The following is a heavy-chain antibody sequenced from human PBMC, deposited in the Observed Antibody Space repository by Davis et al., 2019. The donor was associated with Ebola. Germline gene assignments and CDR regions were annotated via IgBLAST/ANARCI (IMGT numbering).Heavy chain of an antibody. V-gene: IGHV4-59*08. Sequence: MPSETLSLTCTVSGGSISSYYWSWIRQPPGKGLEWIGYIYYSGSTNYNPSLKSRVSMSVDTSKNQFSLKLSSVTAADTAVYYCAGQGRNYYYYGMDVWGKGTTVTVSS. CDR1: GGSISSYY. CDR2: IYYSGST. CDR3: AGQGRNYYYYGMDV. J-gene: IGHJ6*04.